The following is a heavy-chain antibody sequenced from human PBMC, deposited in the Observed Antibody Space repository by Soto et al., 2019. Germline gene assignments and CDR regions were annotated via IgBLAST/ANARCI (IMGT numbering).Heavy chain of an antibody. CDR2: IYYSGST. CDR3: ARGADYYCSGGFFDY. D-gene: IGHD3-10*01. Sequence: QVQLQESGPGLVKPSQTLSLTCTVSGGSISSGGYYWSWIRQHPGKGLEWIGYIYYSGSTYYNPSLKSRVTIAVDTSKNQCSLKLSSVTAADTAVYYCARGADYYCSGGFFDYWGQGTLVTVSS. V-gene: IGHV4-31*03. CDR1: GGSISSGGYY. J-gene: IGHJ4*02.